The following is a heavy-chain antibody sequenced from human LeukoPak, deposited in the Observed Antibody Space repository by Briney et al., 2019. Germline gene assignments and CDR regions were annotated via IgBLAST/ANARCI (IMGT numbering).Heavy chain of an antibody. J-gene: IGHJ5*02. Sequence: SETLSLTCTVSGGSISIYYWSRIRQPPGKGLEWIGYIYYNGDSNYNPSLNSRVTISVDTSKNQFSLKLSSVTAADTAVYYCASGGYCSSTSCYPWGQGTLVTVSS. D-gene: IGHD2-2*01. CDR1: GGSISIYY. CDR3: ASGGYCSSTSCYP. V-gene: IGHV4-59*12. CDR2: IYYNGDS.